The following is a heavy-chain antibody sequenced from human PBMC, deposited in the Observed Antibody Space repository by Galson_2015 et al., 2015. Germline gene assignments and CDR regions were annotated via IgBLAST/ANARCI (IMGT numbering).Heavy chain of an antibody. J-gene: IGHJ4*02. Sequence: SETLSLTCTVSGGSVSSGSYYWSWIRQPPGKGLEWIGYIYYSGSTNYNPSLKSRVTISVDTSKNQFSLKLSSVTAADTAVYYCARVSRGSGSINLESYGPIRVWGQGTLVTVSS. D-gene: IGHD3-10*01. V-gene: IGHV4-61*01. CDR2: IYYSGST. CDR1: GGSVSSGSYY. CDR3: ARVSRGSGSINLESYGPIRV.